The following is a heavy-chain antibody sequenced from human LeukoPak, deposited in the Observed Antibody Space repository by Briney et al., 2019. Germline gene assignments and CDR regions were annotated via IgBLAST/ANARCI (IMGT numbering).Heavy chain of an antibody. D-gene: IGHD3-22*01. J-gene: IGHJ5*02. CDR1: GYTLTELS. V-gene: IGHV1-24*01. Sequence: ASVKVFCKVSGYTLTELSMHWVRQAPGKGLEWMGGFDPEDGETIYAQKFQGRVTMTEDTSTDTAYMELSSLRSEDTAVYYCATGYLGYYYDSSGLTWGQGTLVTVSS. CDR3: ATGYLGYYYDSSGLT. CDR2: FDPEDGET.